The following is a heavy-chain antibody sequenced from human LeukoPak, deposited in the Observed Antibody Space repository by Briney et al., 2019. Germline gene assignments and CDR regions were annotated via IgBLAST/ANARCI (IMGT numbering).Heavy chain of an antibody. CDR3: ARAVYCSGGSCYYFDY. J-gene: IGHJ4*02. V-gene: IGHV4-4*02. CDR1: GGSISSSNW. D-gene: IGHD2-15*01. Sequence: PSETLSLTCAVSGGSISSSNWWSWVRQPPGKGLEWIGEIYHSGSTNYNPSLKSRVTISVDKSKNQFSLKLSSVTAADTAVYYCARAVYCSGGSCYYFDYWGQGTLVTVSS. CDR2: IYHSGST.